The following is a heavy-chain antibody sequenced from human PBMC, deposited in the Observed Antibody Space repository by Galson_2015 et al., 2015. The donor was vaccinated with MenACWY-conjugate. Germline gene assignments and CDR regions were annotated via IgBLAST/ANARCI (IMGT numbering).Heavy chain of an antibody. Sequence: SLRLSCAASGFTFSSYDIHWVRQAPGKGLEWVAVISSDGTIEVYADSVKGRFTVSRDNSKNTVYLQMNSLLADDTALYYCARDFIGGMPDYFDYWGQGTLVSVST. D-gene: IGHD1-14*01. CDR2: ISSDGTIE. V-gene: IGHV3-30-3*01. J-gene: IGHJ4*02. CDR1: GFTFSSYD. CDR3: ARDFIGGMPDYFDY.